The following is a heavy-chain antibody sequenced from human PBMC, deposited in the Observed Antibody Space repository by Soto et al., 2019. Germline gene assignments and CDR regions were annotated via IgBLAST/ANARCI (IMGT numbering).Heavy chain of an antibody. CDR2: TIPMLGMA. V-gene: IGHV1-69*02. Sequence: QVQLVQSGAEVKKPGSPVKVSCTASGDTFNFYTISWVRQAPGQGLEWMGRTIPMLGMADYPQKFQGRVTISADKSTSTVYMTLPRLRSEDTAVYYCATNYGSGSTAFDYWGQGTLVTVSS. CDR3: ATNYGSGSTAFDY. CDR1: GDTFNFYT. J-gene: IGHJ4*02. D-gene: IGHD3-10*01.